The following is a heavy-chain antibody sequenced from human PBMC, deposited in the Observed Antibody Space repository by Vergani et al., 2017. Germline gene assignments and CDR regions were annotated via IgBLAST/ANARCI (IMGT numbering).Heavy chain of an antibody. CDR3: AGHSTVAWLIKLGWIDP. CDR2: IYYSGST. D-gene: IGHD6-19*01. J-gene: IGHJ5*02. V-gene: IGHV4-39*01. CDR1: GASIRSSNYY. Sequence: QLQPQESGPGLVKPSATLSLTCSVSGASIRSSNYYWGWIRQPPGKGLEWIASIYYSGSTYYNPSLKSRVTISVDTSKNQFSLKLSSVTAADTAVYFCAGHSTVAWLIKLGWIDPWGKGILVTVSS.